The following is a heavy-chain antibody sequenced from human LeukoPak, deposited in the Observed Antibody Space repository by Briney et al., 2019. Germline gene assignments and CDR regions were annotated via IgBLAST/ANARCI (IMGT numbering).Heavy chain of an antibody. Sequence: SEILSLTCAVFNASISTCFWSWIRQPPGKGLGWIGYIPSSGNTNYNPSLKSRLSISVDTSKNQFSLRLTSVTAADTAVYYCARVLTIFGVVISYGAFDIWGQGTVVTVSS. CDR2: IPSSGNT. J-gene: IGHJ3*02. CDR3: ARVLTIFGVVISYGAFDI. CDR1: NASISTCF. D-gene: IGHD3-3*01. V-gene: IGHV4-59*01.